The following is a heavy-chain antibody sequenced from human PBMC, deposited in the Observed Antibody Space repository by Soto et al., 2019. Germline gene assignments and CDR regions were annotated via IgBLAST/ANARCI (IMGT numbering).Heavy chain of an antibody. CDR3: AGGVYGSGSIYFDY. CDR2: IYYSGST. CDR1: GGSISSYY. Sequence: NPSETLSLTCTVSGGSISSYYWSWIRQPPGKGLEWIGYIYYSGSTNYNPSLKSRVTISVDTSKNQFSLKLSSVTAADTAVYYCAGGVYGSGSIYFDYWGQGTLVTVSS. D-gene: IGHD3-10*01. V-gene: IGHV4-59*01. J-gene: IGHJ4*02.